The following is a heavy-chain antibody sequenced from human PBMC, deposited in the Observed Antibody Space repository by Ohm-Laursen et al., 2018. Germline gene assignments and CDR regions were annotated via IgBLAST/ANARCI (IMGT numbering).Heavy chain of an antibody. J-gene: IGHJ5*02. Sequence: SLRLSCAASGFTFDDYAMHWVRQAPGKGLEWVLGISWNSGSIGYADSVKGRFTISRDNAKNSLYLQMNSLRAEDTALYYCAKADSIAVAGNVPTLFDPWGQGTLVTVSS. CDR2: ISWNSGSI. D-gene: IGHD6-19*01. V-gene: IGHV3-9*01. CDR3: AKADSIAVAGNVPTLFDP. CDR1: GFTFDDYA.